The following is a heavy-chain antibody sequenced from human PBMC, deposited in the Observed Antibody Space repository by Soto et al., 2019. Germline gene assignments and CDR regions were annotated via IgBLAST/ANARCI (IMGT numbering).Heavy chain of an antibody. CDR1: GFTFSTYT. D-gene: IGHD3-3*01. CDR2: ISSSSSYI. V-gene: IGHV3-21*01. J-gene: IGHJ4*02. CDR3: ASSITIFGVPFDY. Sequence: EVQLVESGGGLVKPGGSLRLSCVASGFTFSTYTMNWVRQTPGRGLEWVSSISSSSSYIYYADSVKGRFTISRDNAKNSLYLQMNSLRAEDTAVYYCASSITIFGVPFDYWGQGPLVTVSS.